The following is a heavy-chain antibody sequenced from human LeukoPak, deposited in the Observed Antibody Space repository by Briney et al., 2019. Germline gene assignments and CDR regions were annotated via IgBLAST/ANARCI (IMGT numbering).Heavy chain of an antibody. J-gene: IGHJ6*03. Sequence: GASVKVSCKASGYSFTGHYMQWVRQAPGQGLEWMGWIDPHSGGTNYAPKFQGRVSMTRDTSISTAYMELSRLRSDDTAVYYCARGVVAATFYYYMDVWGKGTTVTVSS. CDR2: IDPHSGGT. CDR1: GYSFTGHY. V-gene: IGHV1-2*02. CDR3: ARGVVAATFYYYMDV. D-gene: IGHD2-15*01.